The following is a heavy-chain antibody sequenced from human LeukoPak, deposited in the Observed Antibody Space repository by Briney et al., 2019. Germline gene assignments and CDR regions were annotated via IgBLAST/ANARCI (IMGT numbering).Heavy chain of an antibody. Sequence: GGSLRLSCAASGFTFSSYGMHWVRQAPGKGLEWVAVISYDGSNKYYADSVKGRFTISRDNSKNTLYLQMNSLGAEDTAVYYCAKGFHYCSGGSCYPPFDYWGQGTLVTVSS. V-gene: IGHV3-30*18. CDR1: GFTFSSYG. CDR2: ISYDGSNK. J-gene: IGHJ4*02. CDR3: AKGFHYCSGGSCYPPFDY. D-gene: IGHD2-15*01.